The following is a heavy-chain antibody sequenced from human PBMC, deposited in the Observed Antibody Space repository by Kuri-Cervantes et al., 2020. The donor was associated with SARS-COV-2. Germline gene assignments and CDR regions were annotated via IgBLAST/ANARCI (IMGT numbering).Heavy chain of an antibody. CDR2: IIPILGTA. D-gene: IGHD2-15*01. Sequence: SVKVSCKASGYTFTGYYMHWVRQAPGQGLEWMGWIIPILGTANYAQKFQGRVTITADKSTSTAYMELRSLRSDDTAVYYCARERSTLLSFDYWGQGTLVTVSS. J-gene: IGHJ4*02. CDR3: ARERSTLLSFDY. V-gene: IGHV1-69*08. CDR1: GYTFTGYY.